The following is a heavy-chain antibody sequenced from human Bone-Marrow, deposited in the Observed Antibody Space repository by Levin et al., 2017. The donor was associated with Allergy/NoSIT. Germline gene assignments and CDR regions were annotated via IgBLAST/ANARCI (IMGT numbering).Heavy chain of an antibody. Sequence: PSETLSLTCAVYGGSFSGYYWSWIRQPPGKGLEWIGEINHSGSTNYNPSLKSRVTISVDTSKNQFSLKLSSVTAADTAVYYCARAGPYCSSTSCYNCSGGSCYSGFVTDAFDIWGQGTMVTVSS. V-gene: IGHV4-34*01. CDR1: GGSFSGYY. D-gene: IGHD2-15*01. CDR2: INHSGST. CDR3: ARAGPYCSSTSCYNCSGGSCYSGFVTDAFDI. J-gene: IGHJ3*02.